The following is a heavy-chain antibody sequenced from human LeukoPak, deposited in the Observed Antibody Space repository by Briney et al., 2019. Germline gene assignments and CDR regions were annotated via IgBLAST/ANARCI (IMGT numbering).Heavy chain of an antibody. CDR1: GFIFGNYW. J-gene: IGHJ4*02. Sequence: GGSLRLSCATSGFIFGNYWMHWVRQAPGKGLVWVSCINDDWNITTYADSVKGRFTISRDNARNTLYLQMNSLRAEDTAVYYCARDGISCSGGHCYFASWGQETLVTVSS. CDR3: ARDGISCSGGHCYFAS. CDR2: INDDWNIT. D-gene: IGHD2-15*01. V-gene: IGHV3-74*01.